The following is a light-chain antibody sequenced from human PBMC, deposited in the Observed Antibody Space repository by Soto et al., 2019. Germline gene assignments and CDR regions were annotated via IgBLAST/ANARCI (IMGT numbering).Light chain of an antibody. Sequence: QSVLTQPPSVSGAPGQRFTISCTGSSSNIGAGYDVHWYQQLPGTAPKLLIYGNSDRPSGVPDRFSGSKSDTSASLAITGFQAEYEAYYYGHPYDNSLFALVFGTGTKVTVL. CDR1: SSNIGAGYD. J-gene: IGLJ1*01. V-gene: IGLV1-40*01. CDR3: HPYDNSLFALV. CDR2: GNS.